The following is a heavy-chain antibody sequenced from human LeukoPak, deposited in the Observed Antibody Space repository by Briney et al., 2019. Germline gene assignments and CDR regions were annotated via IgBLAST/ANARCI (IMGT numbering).Heavy chain of an antibody. Sequence: GGSLRLSCAASGFTFSDYYMSWIRQAPGKGVEGVSYISSSSSYTNYTHSVKGRFTISRDNAKNSLYLQMNSVRAEDTAVYYCARASHYSDTAIAAFDYWGQGTLVTVSS. D-gene: IGHD5-18*01. CDR1: GFTFSDYY. CDR2: ISSSSSYT. J-gene: IGHJ4*02. CDR3: ARASHYSDTAIAAFDY. V-gene: IGHV3-11*06.